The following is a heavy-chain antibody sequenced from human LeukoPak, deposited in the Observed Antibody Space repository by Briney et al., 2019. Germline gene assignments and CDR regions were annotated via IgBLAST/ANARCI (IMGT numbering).Heavy chain of an antibody. Sequence: SETLSLTCAVYGGSFSGYYWSWIRQPPGKGLEWIGEINHSGSTNYNPSLKSRVTISVDTSKNQFSLKLSSVTAADTTVYYCARLYGSGSYYNTPHYYYYYYMDVWGKGTTVTISS. J-gene: IGHJ6*03. CDR3: ARLYGSGSYYNTPHYYYYYYMDV. CDR2: INHSGST. V-gene: IGHV4-34*01. CDR1: GGSFSGYY. D-gene: IGHD3-10*01.